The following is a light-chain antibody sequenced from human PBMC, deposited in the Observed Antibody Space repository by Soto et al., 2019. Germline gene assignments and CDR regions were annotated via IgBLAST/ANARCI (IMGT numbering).Light chain of an antibody. CDR3: QQSYSTPRT. Sequence: DIQMIQSPSSLSASVGDGVTISCRASRSIVSFLNWYHQRPGAAPKRLIYAASTLQSGVPSRFSGRGSGTDFTLTISSLQPEDFGTYYGQQSYSTPRTFGPGTKVEIK. CDR1: RSIVSF. J-gene: IGKJ3*01. V-gene: IGKV1-39*01. CDR2: AAS.